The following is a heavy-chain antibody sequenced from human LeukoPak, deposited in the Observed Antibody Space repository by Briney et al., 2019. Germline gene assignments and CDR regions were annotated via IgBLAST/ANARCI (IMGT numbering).Heavy chain of an antibody. Sequence: ASVKVSCKVSGYTLTELSMHWVRQAPGKGLEWMGGFDPEDGETIYAQKFQGRVTMTRDTSTSTVYMELSSLRSEDTAVYYCARGYDSSGYSPGGYWGQGTLVTVSS. V-gene: IGHV1-24*01. CDR1: GYTLTELS. CDR3: ARGYDSSGYSPGGY. CDR2: FDPEDGET. J-gene: IGHJ4*02. D-gene: IGHD3-22*01.